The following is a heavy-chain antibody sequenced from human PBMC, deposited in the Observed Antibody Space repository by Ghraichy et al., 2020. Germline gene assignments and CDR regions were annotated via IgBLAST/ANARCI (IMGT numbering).Heavy chain of an antibody. J-gene: IGHJ4*02. CDR1: GDSITSGAYY. CDR2: VYHSGST. CDR3: ARDLSNYVYDY. V-gene: IGHV4-31*03. Sequence: SQTLSLTCTVSGDSITSGAYYWTWIRQVPGKGLEWIGYVYHSGSTYYNPSLMSRLTISVDKSKNQFSLMLTSVTAADSAMYYCARDLSNYVYDYWGQGTPLTVSS. D-gene: IGHD4-11*01.